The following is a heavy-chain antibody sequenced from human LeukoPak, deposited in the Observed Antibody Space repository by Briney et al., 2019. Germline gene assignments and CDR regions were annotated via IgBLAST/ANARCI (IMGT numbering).Heavy chain of an antibody. D-gene: IGHD3-10*01. V-gene: IGHV4-59*01. CDR3: ARDRGNYFDY. CDR1: GGSISSYY. J-gene: IGHJ4*02. Sequence: PSETLSLTCTVSGGSISSYYWSWIRQPPGKGLEWIGYIYYSGSTNYNPSLKSRVTISVDTSKNQFSLKLSSVTAADTAVYYCARDRGNYFDYWGQGTLVTVSS. CDR2: IYYSGST.